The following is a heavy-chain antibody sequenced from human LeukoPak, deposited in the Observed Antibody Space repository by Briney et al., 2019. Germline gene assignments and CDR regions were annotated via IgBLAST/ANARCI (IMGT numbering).Heavy chain of an antibody. J-gene: IGHJ4*02. D-gene: IGHD6-19*01. Sequence: GGSLRLSCAASGFTFRTNAISWVRQAPGKGLEWVSGISGSGGSTYYADSVRGRFTLSRDNSKNTLYLQMNSLRAEDTAIYYCAKERSGGWPFDYWGQGTLVTVSS. V-gene: IGHV3-23*01. CDR2: ISGSGGST. CDR3: AKERSGGWPFDY. CDR1: GFTFRTNA.